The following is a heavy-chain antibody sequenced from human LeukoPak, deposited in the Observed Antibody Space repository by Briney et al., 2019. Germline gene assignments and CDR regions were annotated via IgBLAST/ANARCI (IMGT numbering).Heavy chain of an antibody. CDR2: ICYSGST. D-gene: IGHD3-22*01. Sequence: PSETLSLTCTVSGFSISSYYWSWIRQPPGKGLEWIGYICYSGSTNYNPSLKSRVTMSVDTSKLQFPLKLSCVTAAATAVYSCARDQYYYDSSGSLTFDYWGQGTLVTVSS. J-gene: IGHJ4*02. V-gene: IGHV4-59*12. CDR1: GFSISSYY. CDR3: ARDQYYYDSSGSLTFDY.